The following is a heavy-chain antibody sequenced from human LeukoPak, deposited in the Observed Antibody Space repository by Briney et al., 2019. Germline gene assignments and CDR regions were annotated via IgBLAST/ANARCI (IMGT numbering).Heavy chain of an antibody. V-gene: IGHV1-46*01. CDR1: GYTFTSYY. CDR2: IRPSGST. Sequence: GASVKVSCKASGYTFTSYYIHLVRQAPGQGLEYMGIIRPSGSTAYAQKFQGRVTMTRDTSTSAVYMELSSLRSEDTAVYYCAREGPETYNFDFWGQGTQVTVSS. D-gene: IGHD5-18*01. CDR3: AREGPETYNFDF. J-gene: IGHJ4*02.